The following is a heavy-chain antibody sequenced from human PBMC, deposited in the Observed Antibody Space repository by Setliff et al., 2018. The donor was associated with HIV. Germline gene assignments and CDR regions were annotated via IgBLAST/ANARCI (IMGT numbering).Heavy chain of an antibody. J-gene: IGHJ6*03. D-gene: IGHD1-26*01. CDR2: IYMNGTT. Sequence: LSLTCTVSGGSLSNFYWTWMRQPAGKRLEWIGRIYMNGTTSYNPSLKSRLTMSVDTSKNQFSLRLSSVTAADTAVYYCAREWEEDVDLAYYSHYYVDVWGKGTTVTVSS. CDR3: AREWEEDVDLAYYSHYYVDV. V-gene: IGHV4-4*07. CDR1: GGSLSNFY.